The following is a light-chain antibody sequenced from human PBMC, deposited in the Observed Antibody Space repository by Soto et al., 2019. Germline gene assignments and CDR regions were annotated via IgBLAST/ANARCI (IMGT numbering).Light chain of an antibody. Sequence: EIVLTQSPGTLSLSPGERATLSCRASQSISNSYLAWYQQKPGQAPRLLIYGASSRATGIPDRFSGSGSGTDFTLTISRLEPEDFALYYCQQYGSSPPDFGQGTRLEIK. J-gene: IGKJ5*01. V-gene: IGKV3-20*01. CDR2: GAS. CDR1: QSISNSY. CDR3: QQYGSSPPD.